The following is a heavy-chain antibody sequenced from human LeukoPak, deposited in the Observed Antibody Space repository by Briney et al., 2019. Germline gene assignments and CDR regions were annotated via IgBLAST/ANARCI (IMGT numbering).Heavy chain of an antibody. J-gene: IGHJ5*02. CDR2: ISGSGGST. V-gene: IGHV3-21*04. D-gene: IGHD3-16*01. CDR3: ERDRIYDRCWFDP. Sequence: GGSLRLSCTASGFSFSSYRMNWVRQAPGKGLEWVPAISGSGGSTDYADSVKGRFTISRDNAKNSLYLQLNSLRAEDTAVYYCERDRIYDRCWFDPWGQGPLVTVSS. CDR1: GFSFSSYR.